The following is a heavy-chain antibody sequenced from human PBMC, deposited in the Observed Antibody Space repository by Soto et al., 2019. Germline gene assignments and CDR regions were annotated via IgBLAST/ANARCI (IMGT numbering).Heavy chain of an antibody. D-gene: IGHD3-3*01. Sequence: ASVKVSCKASGYTFTSYDINWVRQATGQGLEWMGWMNPNSGNTGYAQKFQGRVTMTRNTSISTAYMELSSLRSEDTAVYYCARGEPSTGLNYDFWSGYYYYMDVWGKGTTVTVSS. CDR1: GYTFTSYD. V-gene: IGHV1-8*01. J-gene: IGHJ6*03. CDR3: ARGEPSTGLNYDFWSGYYYYMDV. CDR2: MNPNSGNT.